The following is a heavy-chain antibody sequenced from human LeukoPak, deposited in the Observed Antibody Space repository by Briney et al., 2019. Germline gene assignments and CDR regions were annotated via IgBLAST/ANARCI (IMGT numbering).Heavy chain of an antibody. V-gene: IGHV3-20*04. CDR1: GFTFDDYG. D-gene: IGHD3-10*01. Sequence: LTGGSLRLSCAASGFTFDDYGMSWVRQAPGKELEWVSGINWNGGSTGYADSVKGRFTISRDNAKNSLYLQMNSLRAEDTALYYCARDFLLWFGETLTGNYMDVWGKGTTVTVSS. CDR3: ARDFLLWFGETLTGNYMDV. J-gene: IGHJ6*03. CDR2: INWNGGST.